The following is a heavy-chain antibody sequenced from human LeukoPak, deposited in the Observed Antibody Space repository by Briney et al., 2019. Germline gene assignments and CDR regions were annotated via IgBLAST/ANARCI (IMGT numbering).Heavy chain of an antibody. V-gene: IGHV4-34*01. Sequence: PSETLSLTCAVYGGSFSGYYWSWIRQPPGKGLEWIGEINHSGSTNYNPSLKSRVTISVDTSKNKFSLKLRSVTAEDTAVYYCGSSVEMATPFDYWGQGTLVTVFS. D-gene: IGHD5-24*01. CDR1: GGSFSGYY. CDR3: GSSVEMATPFDY. J-gene: IGHJ4*02. CDR2: INHSGST.